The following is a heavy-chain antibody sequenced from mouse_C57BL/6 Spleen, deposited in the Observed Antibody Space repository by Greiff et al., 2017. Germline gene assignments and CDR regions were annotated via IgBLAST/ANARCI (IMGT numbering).Heavy chain of an antibody. CDR1: GYAFSSYW. D-gene: IGHD4-1*01. Sequence: QVQLQQSGAELVKPGASVKISCKASGYAFSSYWMNWVKQRPGKGLEWIGQIYPGDGDTNYNGKFKGKATLTSDKSSSTAYRQLCSLTSEDSAVYFCAREGLGRGGYWGQGTTLTVSS. CDR2: IYPGDGDT. J-gene: IGHJ2*01. CDR3: AREGLGRGGY. V-gene: IGHV1-80*01.